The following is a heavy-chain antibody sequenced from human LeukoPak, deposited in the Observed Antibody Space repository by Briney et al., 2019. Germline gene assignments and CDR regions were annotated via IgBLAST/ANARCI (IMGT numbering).Heavy chain of an antibody. CDR1: GFTLSSYG. D-gene: IGHD3-22*01. J-gene: IGHJ4*02. CDR2: IWYDGSNK. CDR3: ARDSDYDSSGYYLFDY. V-gene: IGHV3-33*01. Sequence: GRSLRLSCAASGFTLSSYGMHWVRQAPGKGLEWVAVIWYDGSNKYYADSVKGRFTISRDNSKHTLYLQMNSLRAEDTAVYYCARDSDYDSSGYYLFDYWGQGTLVTVSS.